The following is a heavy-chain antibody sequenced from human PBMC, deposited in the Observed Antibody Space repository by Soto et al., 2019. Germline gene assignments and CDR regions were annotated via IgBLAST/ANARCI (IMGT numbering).Heavy chain of an antibody. Sequence: GGSLRLSCAASGFTFSGSAMHWVRQASGKGLEWVGRIRSKANSYATAYAASVKGRFTISRDDSKNTAYLQMNSLKTEDTAVYYCARHQGYEYFQHWGQGTLVTVSS. CDR2: IRSKANSYAT. CDR3: ARHQGYEYFQH. D-gene: IGHD2-15*01. J-gene: IGHJ1*01. CDR1: GFTFSGSA. V-gene: IGHV3-73*01.